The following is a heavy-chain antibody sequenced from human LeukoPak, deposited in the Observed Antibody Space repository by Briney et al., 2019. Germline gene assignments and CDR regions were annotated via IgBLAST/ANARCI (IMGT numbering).Heavy chain of an antibody. CDR2: ISGSGGTT. V-gene: IGHV3-23*01. CDR1: GFTFNNYW. D-gene: IGHD1-26*01. Sequence: GGSLRLSCAASGFTFNNYWMSWVRQAPGKGLEWVSGISGSGGTTYYADSVKGRFTSSRDNPKNTLYLQMNSLRAEDTAVYYCAKVSVVGAATGYFDYWGQGALVTVSS. CDR3: AKVSVVGAATGYFDY. J-gene: IGHJ4*02.